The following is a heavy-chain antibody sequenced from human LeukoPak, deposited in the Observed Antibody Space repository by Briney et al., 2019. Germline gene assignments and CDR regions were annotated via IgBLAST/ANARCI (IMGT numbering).Heavy chain of an antibody. V-gene: IGHV1-69*13. J-gene: IGHJ5*02. CDR3: ARAPYYYGSGSYFTWFDP. CDR1: GGTFSSYA. D-gene: IGHD3-10*01. CDR2: IIPIFGTA. Sequence: ASVKVSCKASGGTFSSYAISWVRQAPGQGLEWMGGIIPIFGTANYAQKFQGRVTITADESTSTAYMELSSLRSEDTAVYYCARAPYYYGSGSYFTWFDPWGQGTLVTVSS.